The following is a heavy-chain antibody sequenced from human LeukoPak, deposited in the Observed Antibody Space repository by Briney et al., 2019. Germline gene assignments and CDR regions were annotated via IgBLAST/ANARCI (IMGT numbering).Heavy chain of an antibody. CDR3: ARGLWTIDY. D-gene: IGHD5-18*01. CDR1: DGSISSSKYY. J-gene: IGHJ4*02. Sequence: SETLSLTCTVTDGSISSSKYYWGWIRQPPGKGLEWIGSIYYSGSSYYNPSLKSRVTISVDTSKNQFSLKLSSVTAADTAVYYCARGLWTIDYWGQGTLVTVSS. CDR2: IYYSGSS. V-gene: IGHV4-39*01.